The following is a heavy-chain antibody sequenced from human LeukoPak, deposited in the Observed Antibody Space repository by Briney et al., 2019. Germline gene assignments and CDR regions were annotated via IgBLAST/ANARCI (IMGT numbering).Heavy chain of an antibody. CDR3: GSTTVVRENPYFDY. J-gene: IGHJ4*02. D-gene: IGHD4-23*01. Sequence: SETLSLTCTVSGGSISSSSYYWGWIRQPPGKGLEWIGSIYYSGSTYYNPSLKSRVTISVDTSKNQFSLKLSSVTAADTAVYYCGSTTVVRENPYFDYWGQGTLVTVSS. CDR1: GGSISSSSYY. CDR2: IYYSGST. V-gene: IGHV4-39*07.